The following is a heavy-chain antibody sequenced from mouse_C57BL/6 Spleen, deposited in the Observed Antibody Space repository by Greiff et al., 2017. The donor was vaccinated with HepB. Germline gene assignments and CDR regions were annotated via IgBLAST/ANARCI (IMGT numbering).Heavy chain of an antibody. D-gene: IGHD2-5*01. V-gene: IGHV5-12*01. Sequence: EVKLMESGGGLVQPGGSLKLSCAASGFTFSDYYMYWVRQTPEKRLEWVAYISNGGGSTYYPDTVKGRITISRDNAKNTLYLQMSRLKSEDTAMYYCARTYSNYGYFDVWGTGTTVTVSS. CDR1: GFTFSDYY. CDR2: ISNGGGST. J-gene: IGHJ1*03. CDR3: ARTYSNYGYFDV.